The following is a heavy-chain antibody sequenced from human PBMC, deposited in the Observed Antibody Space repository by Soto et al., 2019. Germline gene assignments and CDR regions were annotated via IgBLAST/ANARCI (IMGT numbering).Heavy chain of an antibody. CDR3: ARDREEDSSSYTFDY. CDR1: GGSISSYY. Sequence: SETLSLTCTVSGGSISSYYWSWIRQPPGKGLEWIGYIYYSGSTNYNPSLKSRVTISVDTSKNQFSLKLSSVTAADTAVYYCARDREEDSSSYTFDYWGQGTLVTVSS. J-gene: IGHJ4*02. D-gene: IGHD6-6*01. CDR2: IYYSGST. V-gene: IGHV4-59*01.